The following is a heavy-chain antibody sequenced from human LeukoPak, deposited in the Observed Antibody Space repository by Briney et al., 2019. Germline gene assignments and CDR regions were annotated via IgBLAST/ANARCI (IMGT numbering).Heavy chain of an antibody. Sequence: KPSETLSLTCTVSGGSISSYYWSWIRQPPGKGLEWIGYIYYSGSTNYNPSLKSRVTISVDTSKNQFPLKLSSVTAADTAVYYCARGLGSSWYSYFDYWGQGTLVTVSS. J-gene: IGHJ4*02. CDR1: GGSISSYY. CDR3: ARGLGSSWYSYFDY. V-gene: IGHV4-59*08. D-gene: IGHD6-13*01. CDR2: IYYSGST.